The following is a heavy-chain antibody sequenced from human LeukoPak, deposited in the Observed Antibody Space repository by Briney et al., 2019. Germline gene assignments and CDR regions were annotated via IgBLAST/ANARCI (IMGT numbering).Heavy chain of an antibody. CDR1: GFTFGDCA. D-gene: IGHD6-19*01. Sequence: GGSLRLSCTASGFTFGDCAMSWVRQAPGKGLEWVGFIRSKAYGGTTEYAASVKGRFTISRDDSKSIAYLQMNSLKTEDTAVYYCTRGPIAVAGKLGYWGQGTLVTVSS. CDR2: IRSKAYGGTT. J-gene: IGHJ4*02. V-gene: IGHV3-49*04. CDR3: TRGPIAVAGKLGY.